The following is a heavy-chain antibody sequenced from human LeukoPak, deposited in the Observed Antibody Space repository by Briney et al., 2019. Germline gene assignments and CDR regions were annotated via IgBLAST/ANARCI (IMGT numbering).Heavy chain of an antibody. D-gene: IGHD3-9*01. CDR3: ARGPHVYYDILTGYYYFDY. Sequence: VASVKVSCKASGYTFTSYDINWVRQATGQGLEWMGWMNPNSGNTGYAQKFQGRVTMTRNTSISTAYMELSSLRSEDTAVYYCARGPHVYYDILTGYYYFDYWGQGTLVTVSS. CDR1: GYTFTSYD. CDR2: MNPNSGNT. J-gene: IGHJ4*02. V-gene: IGHV1-8*01.